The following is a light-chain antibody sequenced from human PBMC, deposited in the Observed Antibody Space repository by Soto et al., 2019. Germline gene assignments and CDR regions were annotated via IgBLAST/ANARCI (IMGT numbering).Light chain of an antibody. CDR2: QDN. CDR1: KLGNKY. CDR3: QAWDSSTRVV. J-gene: IGLJ2*01. V-gene: IGLV3-1*01. Sequence: SYELTQPPSVSVSPGQTARITCSGDKLGNKYACWFQQRPGQSPVLVIYQDNKRPSGIPERFSGSNSGNTATLTISGTQAMDEADYYCQAWDSSTRVVFGGGTKLTVL.